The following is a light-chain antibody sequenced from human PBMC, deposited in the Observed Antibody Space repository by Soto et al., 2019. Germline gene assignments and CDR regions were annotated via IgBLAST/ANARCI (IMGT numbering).Light chain of an antibody. V-gene: IGLV2-11*01. J-gene: IGLJ1*01. CDR2: EVS. Sequence: QSVLTQPRSVSGSPGQSVTISCTGTSSDVGGYNYVSWYQQHPGKAPKLMIYEVSKRPSGVPDRFSGSKSGNTASLTVSGLQAEDEADYYCSSYAGSNGVFGTGTKVTVL. CDR1: SSDVGGYNY. CDR3: SSYAGSNGV.